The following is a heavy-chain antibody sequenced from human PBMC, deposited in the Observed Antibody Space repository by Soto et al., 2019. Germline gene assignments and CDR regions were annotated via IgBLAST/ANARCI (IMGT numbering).Heavy chain of an antibody. J-gene: IGHJ3*02. CDR1: GFIFSSYG. CDR2: AWFDGSNK. CDR3: ARELSSGDDGIDI. Sequence: PGGFLRLSCVVSGFIFSSYGMHWVRQAPGKGPEWVAVAWFDGSNKYYVDSVKGRFTISRDNSKNTLYLQMNSLRAEDTAVYYCARELSSGDDGIDIWGQGTMVTVSS. D-gene: IGHD6-19*01. V-gene: IGHV3-33*01.